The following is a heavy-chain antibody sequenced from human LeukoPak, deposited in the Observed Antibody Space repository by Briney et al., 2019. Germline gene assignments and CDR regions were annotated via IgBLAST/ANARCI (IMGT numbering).Heavy chain of an antibody. CDR1: GFTFSSYA. D-gene: IGHD5-18*01. J-gene: IGHJ4*02. CDR3: AKGLPAIGDYFDF. Sequence: GGSLRLSCAASGFTFSSYAMNWVRQAPGKGLEWVSVISGTGSSTYYADSVEGRFTISRDNSKNTLYLQMHSLRAEDTAVYYCAKGLPAIGDYFDFWGQGTLVTVSP. CDR2: ISGTGSST. V-gene: IGHV3-23*01.